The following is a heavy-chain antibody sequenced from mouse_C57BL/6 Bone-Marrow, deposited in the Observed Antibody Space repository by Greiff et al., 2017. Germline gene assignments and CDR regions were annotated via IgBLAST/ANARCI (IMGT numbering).Heavy chain of an antibody. Sequence: EVQLVESGPVLVKPGASVKMSCKASGYTFNDYYMNWVKQSNGKSLEWIGVINPYNGGTSYNQKFKGKATLTVDKSSSTAYMELNSLTSEDSAAYYCARPHYYSSFYCYFDVWGTGTTVTVSS. V-gene: IGHV1-19*01. CDR2: INPYNGGT. CDR1: GYTFNDYY. CDR3: ARPHYYSSFYCYFDV. D-gene: IGHD1-1*01. J-gene: IGHJ1*03.